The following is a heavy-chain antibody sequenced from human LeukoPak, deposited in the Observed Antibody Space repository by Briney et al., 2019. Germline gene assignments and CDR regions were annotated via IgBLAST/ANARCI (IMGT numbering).Heavy chain of an antibody. CDR1: GYTFTSYD. V-gene: IGHV1-8*01. CDR3: VRARNWFDP. CDR2: MNPNSGST. J-gene: IGHJ5*02. Sequence: GASVKVSCKASGYTFTSYDINWVRQATGQGLEWMGWMNPNSGSTGYAQKFQGRITLTKDISINTAYLELSNLRSDDTAVYYCVRARNWFDPWGQGTLVTVSS.